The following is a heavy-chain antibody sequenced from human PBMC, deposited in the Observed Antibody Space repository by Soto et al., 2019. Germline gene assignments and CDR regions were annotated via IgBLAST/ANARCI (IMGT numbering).Heavy chain of an antibody. D-gene: IGHD1-7*01. CDR1: GGSISSYY. CDR2: IYYSGGT. CDR3: ARGTVTIDWFDP. Sequence: ASETLSLTCTVSGGSISSYYWSWIRQPPGKGLEWIGYIYYSGGTNYNPSLKSRVTISIDTSKNQFSLELSSVTAADTAVYYCARGTVTIDWFDPWGQGTLVTVSS. J-gene: IGHJ5*02. V-gene: IGHV4-59*01.